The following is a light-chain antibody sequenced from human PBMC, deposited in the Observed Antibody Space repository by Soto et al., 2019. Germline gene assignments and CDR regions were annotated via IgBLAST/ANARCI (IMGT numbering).Light chain of an antibody. J-gene: IGLJ2*01. CDR1: SSDVGGYDH. CDR2: DVT. V-gene: IGLV2-11*01. CDR3: SSYAGSYVV. Sequence: QSALTQPRSVSGSPGQSVTISCTGTSSDVGGYDHVSWYQQHPGKAPKLMIYDVTKRPSGVPERFSGSKSGNTASLTISGLQAEDEADYYCSSYAGSYVVFGGGTQLTVL.